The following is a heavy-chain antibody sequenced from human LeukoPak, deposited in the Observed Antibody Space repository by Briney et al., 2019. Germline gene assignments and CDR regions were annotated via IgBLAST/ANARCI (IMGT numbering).Heavy chain of an antibody. J-gene: IGHJ4*02. Sequence: PGGSLRLSCAASGFTFSGSDFHWVRQASGKGLEWIGRIRSKVFIYATSYTASVKGRFTISRDDSKNTAYLQMSSLKIEDTAVYYCTRHPAGPREDYRGQGTLVTVSS. V-gene: IGHV3-73*01. CDR3: TRHPAGPREDY. CDR1: GFTFSGSD. D-gene: IGHD1-14*01. CDR2: IRSKVFIYAT.